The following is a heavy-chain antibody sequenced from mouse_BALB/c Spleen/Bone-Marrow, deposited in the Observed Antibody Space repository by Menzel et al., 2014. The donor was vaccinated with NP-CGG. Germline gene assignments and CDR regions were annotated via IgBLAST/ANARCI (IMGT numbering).Heavy chain of an antibody. CDR2: IYPYNGGT. CDR1: GYTFTDYN. CDR3: ARWLPY. V-gene: IGHV1S29*02. J-gene: IGHJ3*01. Sequence: EVQLQQSGPELVKPGASVKISCKASGYTFTDYNMHWVKQSHGKSLEWIGYIYPYNGGTGYNQKFKSKATLTVDNSSSTAYMELRSLTSEDSEVYYCARWLPYWGQGTLVTVSA.